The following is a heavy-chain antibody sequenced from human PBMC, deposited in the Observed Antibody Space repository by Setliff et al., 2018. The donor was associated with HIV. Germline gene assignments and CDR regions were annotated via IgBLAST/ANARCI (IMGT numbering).Heavy chain of an antibody. CDR1: GFTFSSYA. J-gene: IGHJ5*02. Sequence: GGSLRLSCAASGFTFSSYAMTWVRQAPGKGLEWVSGISASGGSAYYADSVMGRFIISRDNSKNTLYLHMNSLRVEDSAIYYCVKGQGFCSMTSCALDWFGPWGQGTLVTVSS. D-gene: IGHD2-2*01. CDR3: VKGQGFCSMTSCALDWFGP. CDR2: ISASGGSA. V-gene: IGHV3-23*01.